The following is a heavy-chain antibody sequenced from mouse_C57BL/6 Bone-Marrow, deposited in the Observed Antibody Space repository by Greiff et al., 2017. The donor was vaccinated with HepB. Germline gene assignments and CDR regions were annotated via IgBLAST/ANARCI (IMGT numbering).Heavy chain of an antibody. CDR1: GYSFTSYY. CDR3: ARGGGYFDY. CDR2: IYPGSGNT. V-gene: IGHV1-66*01. J-gene: IGHJ2*01. Sequence: LVESGPELVKPGASVKISCKASGYSFTSYYIHWVKQRPGQGLEWIGWIYPGSGNTKYNEKFKGKATLTADTSSSTAYMQLSSLTSEDSAVYYCARGGGYFDYWGQGTTLTVSS.